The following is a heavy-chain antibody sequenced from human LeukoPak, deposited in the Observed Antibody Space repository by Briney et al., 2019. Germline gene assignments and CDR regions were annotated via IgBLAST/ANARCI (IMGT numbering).Heavy chain of an antibody. CDR2: ISSSSSYI. J-gene: IGHJ4*02. D-gene: IGHD2-8*02. V-gene: IGHV3-21*01. CDR3: ARTAGGSIVFDY. CDR1: GFTFSSYE. Sequence: GGSLRLSCAASGFTFSSYEMNWVRQAPGKGLEWVSSISSSSSYIYYADSVKGRFTISRDNAKNSLYLQMNSLRAEDTAVYYCARTAGGSIVFDYWGQGTLVTVSS.